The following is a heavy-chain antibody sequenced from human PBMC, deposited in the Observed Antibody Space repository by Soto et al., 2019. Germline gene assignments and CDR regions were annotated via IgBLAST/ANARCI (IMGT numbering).Heavy chain of an antibody. D-gene: IGHD5-18*01. CDR3: ARVGAKDMVMEYYYGMDV. V-gene: IGHV4-59*01. Sequence: SETLSLTCTVSGGSISSYYWSWIRQPPGKGLEWIGYIYYSGSTNYNPSLKSRVTISVDTSKNQFSLKLSSVTAADTAVYYCARVGAKDMVMEYYYGMDVWGQGTTVTVSS. CDR2: IYYSGST. CDR1: GGSISSYY. J-gene: IGHJ6*02.